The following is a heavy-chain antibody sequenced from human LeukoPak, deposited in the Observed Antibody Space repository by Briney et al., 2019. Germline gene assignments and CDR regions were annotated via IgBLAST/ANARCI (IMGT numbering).Heavy chain of an antibody. CDR1: GFTFSSYG. CDR2: IRYDGSNK. Sequence: GGSLRLSCAASGFTFSSYGMHWVRQAPGKGLEWVAFIRYDGSNKYYADSVKGRFTISRDNSKNTLYLQMNSLRAEDTAVYYCAKVPSGSYGCFDYWGQGTLVTVSS. J-gene: IGHJ4*02. V-gene: IGHV3-30*02. D-gene: IGHD1-26*01. CDR3: AKVPSGSYGCFDY.